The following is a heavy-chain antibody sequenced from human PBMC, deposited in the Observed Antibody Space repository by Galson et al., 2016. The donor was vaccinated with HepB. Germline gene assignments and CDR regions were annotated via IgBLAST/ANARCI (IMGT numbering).Heavy chain of an antibody. Sequence: SLRLSCAASGFTFSYYGMSWVRQAAGKGLEWVSGISGGPDGRTYYADSVKGRFTISRDNSKNTLYLQTTSLKAEDTAVYYCAKLWAPGLITGSTFFDSWGQGTLVTVSS. CDR3: AKLWAPGLITGSTFFDS. J-gene: IGHJ4*02. D-gene: IGHD1-7*01. V-gene: IGHV3-23*01. CDR2: ISGGPDGRT. CDR1: GFTFSYYG.